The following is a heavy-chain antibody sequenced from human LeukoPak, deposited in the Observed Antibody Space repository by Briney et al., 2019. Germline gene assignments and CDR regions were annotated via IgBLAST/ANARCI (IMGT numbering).Heavy chain of an antibody. CDR3: AGTVVVTAIPSPYFDY. Sequence: GGSLRLSCAASGFTVSSNYMSWLRQAPGKGLEWVSVIYSGGSTYYADSVKGRFTISRDNSKNTLYLQMNSLRTEDTAVYYCAGTVVVTAIPSPYFDYWGQGTLVTVSS. D-gene: IGHD2-21*02. V-gene: IGHV3-66*02. CDR1: GFTVSSNY. J-gene: IGHJ4*02. CDR2: IYSGGST.